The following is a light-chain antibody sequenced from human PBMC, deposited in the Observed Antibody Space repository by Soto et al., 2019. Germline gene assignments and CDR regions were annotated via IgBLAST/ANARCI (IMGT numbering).Light chain of an antibody. J-gene: IGKJ2*01. Sequence: IQMTQSPSSLSASVGDSITITCRASQDIRSDLGWYQQKPGKAPKFLIYAASRLQSGVPSRFSGSGSGTDFTLTISSLQPEDFATYYCQQSYSIPTFGQGTKVDIK. CDR1: QDIRSD. CDR3: QQSYSIPT. V-gene: IGKV1-39*01. CDR2: AAS.